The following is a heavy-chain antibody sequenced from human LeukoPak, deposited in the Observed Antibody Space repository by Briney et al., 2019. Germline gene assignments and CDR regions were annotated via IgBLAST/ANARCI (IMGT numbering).Heavy chain of an antibody. CDR3: AKDVWFGELLGAFDI. J-gene: IGHJ3*02. D-gene: IGHD3-10*01. CDR1: GFTFSSYG. Sequence: GRSLRLSCAASGFTFSSYGMHWVRQAPGKGLEWVAVISYDGSNKYYADSVKGRFTISRDNSKNTLYLQMNSLRAEDTAVYYCAKDVWFGELLGAFDIWGQGTMVTVSS. CDR2: ISYDGSNK. V-gene: IGHV3-30*18.